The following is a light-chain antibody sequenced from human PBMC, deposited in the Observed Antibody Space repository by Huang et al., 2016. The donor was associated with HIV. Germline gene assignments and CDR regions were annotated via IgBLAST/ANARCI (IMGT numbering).Light chain of an antibody. CDR1: QSVSNN. CDR3: QQYNEWPRT. CDR2: DAP. J-gene: IGKJ2*01. V-gene: IGKV3-15*01. Sequence: ERVMTQSPVTLSVSPGERVTLSCRASQSVSNNVSWYQQKPGQAPRLLIYDAPTRATDIPARFRGSGSEIEFTLTISGLQSEDFAVYYCQQYNEWPRTFGQGTKLEIK.